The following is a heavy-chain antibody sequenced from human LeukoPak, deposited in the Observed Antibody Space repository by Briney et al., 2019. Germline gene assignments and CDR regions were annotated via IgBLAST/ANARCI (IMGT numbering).Heavy chain of an antibody. CDR3: AKDMLDYYYFDY. Sequence: GGSLRLSCAASGFTFSSYSMNWVRQAPGKGLEWVSSISSSSSYIYYADPVKGRFTISRDNSKNTLYLQMNSLRAEDTAVYYCAKDMLDYYYFDYWGQGTLVTVSS. CDR2: ISSSSSYI. CDR1: GFTFSSYS. J-gene: IGHJ4*02. V-gene: IGHV3-21*04. D-gene: IGHD3-16*01.